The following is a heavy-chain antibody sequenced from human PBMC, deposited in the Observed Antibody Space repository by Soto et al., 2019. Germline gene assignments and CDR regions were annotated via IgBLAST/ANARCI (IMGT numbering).Heavy chain of an antibody. CDR3: ARAMVVTQNWFDP. J-gene: IGHJ5*02. D-gene: IGHD2-21*02. CDR2: IYYSGST. CDR1: GGSISSGGYY. V-gene: IGHV4-30-4*08. Sequence: TLSLPCTVSGGSISSGGYYWSLIRQHPGKGLEWIGYIYYSGSTYYNPSLKSRVTISVDTSKNQFSLKLSSVTAAGTAVYYCARAMVVTQNWFDPWGQGTLVTVSS.